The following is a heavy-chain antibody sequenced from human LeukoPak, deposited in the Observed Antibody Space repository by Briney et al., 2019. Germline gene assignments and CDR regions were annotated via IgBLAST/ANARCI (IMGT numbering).Heavy chain of an antibody. CDR2: ISYDGSNK. Sequence: QAGGSLRLSCAASGFTFSSCAMHWVRQAPGKGLEWVAVISYDGSNKYYADSVKGRFTISRDNSKNTLYLQMNSLRAEDTAVYYCASNLGAAHDCWGQGTLVTVSS. CDR3: ASNLGAAHDC. J-gene: IGHJ4*02. CDR1: GFTFSSCA. V-gene: IGHV3-30-3*01. D-gene: IGHD3-3*01.